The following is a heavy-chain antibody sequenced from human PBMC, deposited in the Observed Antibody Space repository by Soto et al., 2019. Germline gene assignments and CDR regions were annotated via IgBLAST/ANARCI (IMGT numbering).Heavy chain of an antibody. J-gene: IGHJ3*02. CDR1: GGSFSGYY. V-gene: IGHV4-34*01. Sequence: SETLSLTCAVYGGSFSGYYWSWIRQPPGKGLEWIGEINHSGSTNYNPSLKSRVTISVDTSKNQFSLKLSSVTAADTAVYYCARVGLEYRSSPDAFDIWGQGTMVTVSS. D-gene: IGHD6-6*01. CDR2: INHSGST. CDR3: ARVGLEYRSSPDAFDI.